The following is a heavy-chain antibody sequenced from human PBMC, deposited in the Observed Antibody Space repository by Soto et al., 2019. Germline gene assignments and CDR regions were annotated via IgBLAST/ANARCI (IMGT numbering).Heavy chain of an antibody. CDR3: AKDLGITGFRIDYGMDV. J-gene: IGHJ6*02. Sequence: GGSLRLSCAASGFTFSSYGMHWVRQAPGKGLEWVAVISYDGSNKYYADSVKGRFTISRDNSKNTLYLQMNSLRAEDTAVYYCAKDLGITGFRIDYGMDVWGQGTTVTVSS. D-gene: IGHD1-20*01. V-gene: IGHV3-30*18. CDR2: ISYDGSNK. CDR1: GFTFSSYG.